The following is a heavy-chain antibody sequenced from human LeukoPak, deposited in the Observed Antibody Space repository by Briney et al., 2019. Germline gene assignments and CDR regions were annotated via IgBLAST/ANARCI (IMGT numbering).Heavy chain of an antibody. Sequence: GGSLRLACAASGFTFSSYWMHWARQAPGRGRGCLSCINSDGSSTSYADSVKGRFTISRDNAKNTLYLQMNSLRAEDTAVYYCARDTAMVYWYFDLWGRGTLVTVSS. V-gene: IGHV3-74*01. CDR2: INSDGSST. J-gene: IGHJ2*01. CDR1: GFTFSSYW. CDR3: ARDTAMVYWYFDL. D-gene: IGHD5-18*01.